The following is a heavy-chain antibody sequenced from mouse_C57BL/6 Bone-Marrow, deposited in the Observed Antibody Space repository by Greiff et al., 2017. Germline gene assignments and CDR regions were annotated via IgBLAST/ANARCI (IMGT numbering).Heavy chain of an antibody. CDR2: IWWDDDK. J-gene: IGHJ3*01. CDR1: GFSLSTFGMG. CDR3: ARKNYDYDEAWFAY. D-gene: IGHD2-4*01. V-gene: IGHV8-8*01. Sequence: QVTLKASGPGILQPSQTLSLTCSFSGFSLSTFGMGVGWIRQPSGKGLEWLAHIWWDDDKYYNPALKSRLTISKDTSKNQVFLKIANVDTADTATYYCARKNYDYDEAWFAYWGQGTLVTVSA.